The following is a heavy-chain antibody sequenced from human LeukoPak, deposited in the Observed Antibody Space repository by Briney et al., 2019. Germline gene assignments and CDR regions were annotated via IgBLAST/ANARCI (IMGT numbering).Heavy chain of an antibody. CDR2: IKQDGSEK. CDR1: GFTFSSYA. D-gene: IGHD1-7*01. CDR3: AKSAGTMFYWFDP. Sequence: PGGSLRLSCAASGFTFSSYAMHWVRQAPGKGLEWVANIKQDGSEKYYADSVKGRFTISRDNSKNTLYLQMNSLRAEDTAVYYCAKSAGTMFYWFDPWGQGTLVTVSS. J-gene: IGHJ5*02. V-gene: IGHV3-7*03.